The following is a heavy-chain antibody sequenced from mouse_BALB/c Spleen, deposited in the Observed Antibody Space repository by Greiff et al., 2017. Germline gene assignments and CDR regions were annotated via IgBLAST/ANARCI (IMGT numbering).Heavy chain of an antibody. D-gene: IGHD4-1*02. CDR1: GFAFSSYG. CDR2: INSNGGST. CDR3: ARGQLDYAMDY. Sequence: EVMLVESGGGLVKPGGSLKLSCAASGFAFSSYGMSWVRQTPDKRLELVATINSNGGSTYYPDSVKGRFTISRDNAKNTLYLQMSSLKSEDTAMYYCARGQLDYAMDYWGQGTSVTVSS. J-gene: IGHJ4*01. V-gene: IGHV5-6-3*01.